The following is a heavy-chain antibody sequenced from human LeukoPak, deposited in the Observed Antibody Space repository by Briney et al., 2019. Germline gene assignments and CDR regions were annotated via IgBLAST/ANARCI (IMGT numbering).Heavy chain of an antibody. J-gene: IGHJ5*02. Sequence: GGSLRLSCGASGFTFSDYSMNWVRQSPGKGLEWVSYIDRFSHTISYADSVKGRFTISRDNAKNSLYLQMNSLRAEDTAVYYCARDFMGDGYNPNWFDPWGQGTLVTVSS. CDR3: ARDFMGDGYNPNWFDP. CDR1: GFTFSDYS. D-gene: IGHD5-24*01. CDR2: IDRFSHTI. V-gene: IGHV3-48*04.